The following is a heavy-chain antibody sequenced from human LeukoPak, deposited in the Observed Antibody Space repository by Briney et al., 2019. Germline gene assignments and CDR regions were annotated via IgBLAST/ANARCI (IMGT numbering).Heavy chain of an antibody. V-gene: IGHV1-18*01. CDR2: ISTYNGNT. D-gene: IGHD6-19*01. J-gene: IGHJ4*02. CDR1: GYTFSNFG. CDR3: ATARSGWHLDY. Sequence: ASVKVSCKTSGYTFSNFGINWVRQAPGQGLEWMGWISTYNGNTNYAQKFQGRVTMTTDTSTSTAYMELRSLRSDDTAVYYCATARSGWHLDYWGQGTLVTVSS.